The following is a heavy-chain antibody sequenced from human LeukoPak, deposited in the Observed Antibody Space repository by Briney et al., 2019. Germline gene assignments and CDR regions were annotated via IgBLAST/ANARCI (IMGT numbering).Heavy chain of an antibody. V-gene: IGHV3-23*01. CDR3: ARRLSGRVDS. CDR2: ISGSGGNT. CDR1: GFTFSNYA. D-gene: IGHD2-15*01. Sequence: GGSLRLSCAASGFTFSNYAMSWVRQAPGEGLEWVSIISGSGGNTYYADSVKGRFTISRDNSKNTLYLQMNSLRAEDTAVYYCARRLSGRVDSWGQGTLVTVSS. J-gene: IGHJ4*02.